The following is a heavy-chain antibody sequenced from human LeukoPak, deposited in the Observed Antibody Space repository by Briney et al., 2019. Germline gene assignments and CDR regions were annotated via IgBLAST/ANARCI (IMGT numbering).Heavy chain of an antibody. CDR3: ARDEFGELLDY. V-gene: IGHV3-11*01. CDR2: ISSSGSTI. CDR1: GFTXSDYY. D-gene: IGHD3-10*01. J-gene: IGHJ4*02. Sequence: RLSCAXSGFTXSDYYMSWIRQAPGKGLEWVSYISSSGSTIYYADSVKGRFTISRDNAKNSLYLQMNSLRAEDTAVYYCARDEFGELLDYWGQGTLVTVSS.